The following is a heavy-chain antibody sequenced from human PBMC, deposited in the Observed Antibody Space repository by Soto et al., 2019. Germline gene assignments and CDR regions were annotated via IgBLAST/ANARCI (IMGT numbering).Heavy chain of an antibody. V-gene: IGHV1-46*01. D-gene: IGHD3-3*01. J-gene: IGHJ4*02. CDR2: INPSGGRT. Sequence: ASVKVSCKTSGYTFTEQYIHWVRQAPGQGLEWMGIINPSGGRTTYAQKFQDRIIMTSDTSTSTVYVELSSLTSEETAIYYCARLIGAHNALPFWLGYFAYWGQGTQVTVSS. CDR1: GYTFTEQY. CDR3: ARLIGAHNALPFWLGYFAY.